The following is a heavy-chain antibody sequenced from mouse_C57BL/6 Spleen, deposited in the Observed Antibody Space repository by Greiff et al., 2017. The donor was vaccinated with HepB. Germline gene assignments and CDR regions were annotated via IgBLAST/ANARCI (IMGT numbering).Heavy chain of an antibody. CDR3: ARMEITTVVAPYYYAMDY. Sequence: QVQLQQSGAELVKPGASVKLSCKASGYTFTSYWMHWVKQRPGQGLEWIGMIHPNSGSTNYNEKFKSKATLTVDKSSSTAYMQLSSLTSEDSAVYYCARMEITTVVAPYYYAMDYWGQGTSVTVSS. CDR1: GYTFTSYW. CDR2: IHPNSGST. J-gene: IGHJ4*01. D-gene: IGHD1-1*01. V-gene: IGHV1-64*01.